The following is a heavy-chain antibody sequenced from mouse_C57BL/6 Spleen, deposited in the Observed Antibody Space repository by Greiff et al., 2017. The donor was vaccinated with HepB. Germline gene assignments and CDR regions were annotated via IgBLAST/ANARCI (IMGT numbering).Heavy chain of an antibody. CDR3: ARRYYGSSYNWYFDV. CDR2: ISGGGGNT. V-gene: IGHV5-9*01. Sequence: EVKLMESGGGLVKPGGSLKLSCAASGFTFSSYTMSWVRQTPEKRLEWVATISGGGGNTYYPDSVKGRFTISRDNAKNTLYLQMSSLRSEDTALYYCARRYYGSSYNWYFDVWGTGTTVTVSS. CDR1: GFTFSSYT. J-gene: IGHJ1*03. D-gene: IGHD1-1*01.